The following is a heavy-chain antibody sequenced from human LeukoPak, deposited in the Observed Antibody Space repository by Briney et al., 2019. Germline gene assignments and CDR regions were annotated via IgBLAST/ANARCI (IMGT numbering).Heavy chain of an antibody. CDR3: VKSSGYSSSWYYY. Sequence: PGGSLRLSCAASGFTFSSYAMSWVRQAPGKGLEWVSAISGSGGSTYYADSVKGRFTISRDNSKNTLYLQMNSLRAEDTAVYYCVKSSGYSSSWYYYWGQGTLVTVSS. D-gene: IGHD6-13*01. J-gene: IGHJ4*02. CDR2: ISGSGGST. V-gene: IGHV3-23*01. CDR1: GFTFSSYA.